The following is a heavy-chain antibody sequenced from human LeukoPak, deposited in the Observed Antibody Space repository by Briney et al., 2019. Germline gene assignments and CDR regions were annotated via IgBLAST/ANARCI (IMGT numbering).Heavy chain of an antibody. CDR1: GGSISSYY. Sequence: PSETLSLTCTVSGGSISSYYWSWIRQPPGKELEWIGYIYYSGSTNYNPSLKSRVTISVDTSKNQFSLKLSSVTAADTAVYYCASSGWYSDYWGQGTLVTVSS. V-gene: IGHV4-59*01. J-gene: IGHJ4*02. CDR2: IYYSGST. CDR3: ASSGWYSDY. D-gene: IGHD6-19*01.